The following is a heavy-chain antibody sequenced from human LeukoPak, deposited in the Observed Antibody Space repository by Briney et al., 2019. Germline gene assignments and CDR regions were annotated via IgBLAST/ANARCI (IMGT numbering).Heavy chain of an antibody. CDR3: ARSLAYCGGDCYSLLSRFDP. CDR1: GFTFSSYS. D-gene: IGHD2-21*02. Sequence: GGSLRLSCAASGFTFSSYSMNWVRQAPGKGLEWVSSISSSSSYIYYADSVKGRFTISRDNAKNSLYLQMNSLRAEDTAVYYCARSLAYCGGDCYSLLSRFDPRGQGTLVTVSS. V-gene: IGHV3-21*01. CDR2: ISSSSSYI. J-gene: IGHJ5*02.